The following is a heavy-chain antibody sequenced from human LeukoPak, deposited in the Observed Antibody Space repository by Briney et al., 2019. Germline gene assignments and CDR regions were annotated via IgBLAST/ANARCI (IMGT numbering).Heavy chain of an antibody. CDR2: TYYRCKWYN. CDR3: ARDRQVVQTPFDY. Sequence: SQTLSLTCAISGDSVSSNSAAWNWIRQSLSRGLELLGRTYYRCKWYNDYAVSVKSRITINPDTSKNQFSLQLNSVTPADTAVYYCARDRQVVQTPFDYWGQGTLVTVSS. J-gene: IGHJ4*02. CDR1: GDSVSSNSAA. V-gene: IGHV6-1*01. D-gene: IGHD6-13*01.